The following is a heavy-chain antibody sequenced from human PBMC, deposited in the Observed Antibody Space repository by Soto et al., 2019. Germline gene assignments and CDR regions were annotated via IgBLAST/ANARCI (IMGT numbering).Heavy chain of an antibody. CDR2: ISAYNGNT. Sequence: ASVKVSCTASGYTFTSYGISWVRQAPGQGLEWMGWISAYNGNTNYAQKLQGRVTMTTDTSTSTAYMELRSLRSDDTAVYYCARAPYCGGDCYSGEPWGQGTLVTVSS. V-gene: IGHV1-18*01. CDR1: GYTFTSYG. D-gene: IGHD2-21*02. J-gene: IGHJ5*02. CDR3: ARAPYCGGDCYSGEP.